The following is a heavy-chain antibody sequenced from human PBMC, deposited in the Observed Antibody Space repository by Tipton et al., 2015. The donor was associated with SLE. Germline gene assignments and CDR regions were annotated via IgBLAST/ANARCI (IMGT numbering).Heavy chain of an antibody. D-gene: IGHD1-1*01. CDR2: VYSSGNT. V-gene: IGHV4-61*02. CDR3: VRGRRDDPTVDADYFFDY. Sequence: TLSLTCTVSGGSISSGSSSWSWIRQAAGKGLEWIGRVYSSGNTNFNPSLKSRVTISLDTSKNQFSLKLSSVTAADTAVYYCVRGRRDDPTVDADYFFDYWGQGTLVTVSS. CDR1: GGSISSGSSS. J-gene: IGHJ4*02.